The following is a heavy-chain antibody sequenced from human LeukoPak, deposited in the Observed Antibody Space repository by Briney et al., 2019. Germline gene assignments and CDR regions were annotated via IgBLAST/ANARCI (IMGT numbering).Heavy chain of an antibody. V-gene: IGHV4-30-4*08. J-gene: IGHJ4*02. D-gene: IGHD6-13*01. CDR3: ARMYSSSWCDY. CDR2: IYYSGST. CDR1: GGSISSGDYY. Sequence: PSETLSLTCTVSGGSISSGDYYWSWIRQPPGKGLEWIGYIYYSGSTYYNPALKSRVNISVDTSKNQFSLKLSSVTAADTAVYYCARMYSSSWCDYWGQGTLVTVSS.